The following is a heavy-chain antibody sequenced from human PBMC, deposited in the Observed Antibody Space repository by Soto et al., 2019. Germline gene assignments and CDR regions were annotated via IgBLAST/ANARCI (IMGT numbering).Heavy chain of an antibody. J-gene: IGHJ6*02. CDR2: ISSSRTTI. D-gene: IGHD2-15*01. V-gene: IGHV3-48*02. Sequence: GGSLRLSCAGSGFTLNSYSMNWVRQAPGKGLEWVSYISSSRTTIHYADVVKGRFTISRDDAKNSLYLQMNSLRDDDTAVYYCVRGRSDSLLDVWGQGTTVTVSS. CDR1: GFTLNSYS. CDR3: VRGRSDSLLDV.